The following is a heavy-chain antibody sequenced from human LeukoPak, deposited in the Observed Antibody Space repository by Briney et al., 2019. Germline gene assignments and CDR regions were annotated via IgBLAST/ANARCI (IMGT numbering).Heavy chain of an antibody. CDR2: ISSNGNII. Sequence: GGSLRLSCAAPGHRFRDFYMSWMRQAPGKGVERVSFISSNGNIIHYADSAKGRYKISRHNAKNSLYLHMDSLRVEDTATYYCASGGMAYNFWGPGTAVTVSS. CDR3: ASGGMAYNF. D-gene: IGHD5-24*01. J-gene: IGHJ4*02. CDR1: GHRFRDFY. V-gene: IGHV3-11*01.